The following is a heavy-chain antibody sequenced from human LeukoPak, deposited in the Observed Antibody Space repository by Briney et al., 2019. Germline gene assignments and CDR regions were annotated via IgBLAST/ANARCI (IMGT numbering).Heavy chain of an antibody. J-gene: IGHJ6*03. V-gene: IGHV4-61*02. Sequence: PSETLSLTCTISGGSISSGGYYWSWIRQPAGKGLEWIGRIYSSGSTNYNPSLKSRVTISVDTSKNQFSLKLSSVTAADTAVYYCARAYCSGGSCYSYYSYYMDVWGKGTTVTVSS. D-gene: IGHD2-15*01. CDR1: GGSISSGGYY. CDR2: IYSSGST. CDR3: ARAYCSGGSCYSYYSYYMDV.